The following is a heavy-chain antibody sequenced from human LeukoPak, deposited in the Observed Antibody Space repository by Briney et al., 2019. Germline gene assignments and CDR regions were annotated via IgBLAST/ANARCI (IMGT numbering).Heavy chain of an antibody. CDR2: ISGSGGST. Sequence: GGSLRLSCTASGFTFSSYGMSWVRQAPGKGLEWVSAISGSGGSTYYADSVKGRFTISRDNSKNTLYLQMNSLRAEDTAVYYCARGGTRIDYWGQGTLVTVSS. V-gene: IGHV3-23*01. J-gene: IGHJ4*02. CDR1: GFTFSSYG. D-gene: IGHD3-16*01. CDR3: ARGGTRIDY.